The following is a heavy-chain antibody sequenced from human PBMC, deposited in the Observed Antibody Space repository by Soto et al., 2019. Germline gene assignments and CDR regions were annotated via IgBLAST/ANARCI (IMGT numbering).Heavy chain of an antibody. J-gene: IGHJ4*02. D-gene: IGHD6-19*01. V-gene: IGHV6-1*01. CDR1: GDSVSSNSAA. CDR2: TYYRSKWYN. CDR3: ESSGKYSSGSQSLDY. Sequence: SQTLSLTCAISGDSVSSNSAAWNWSRRSPSRGLEWLGRTYYRSKWYNDYAVSVKSRITINPDTSKNQFSLQLNSVTPEDTAVYYCESSGKYSSGSQSLDYWGQGTLVTVSS.